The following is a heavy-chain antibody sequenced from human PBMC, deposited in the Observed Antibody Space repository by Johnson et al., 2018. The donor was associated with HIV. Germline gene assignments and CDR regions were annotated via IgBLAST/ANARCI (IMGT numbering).Heavy chain of an antibody. V-gene: IGHV3-30-3*01. CDR3: ARAAIVVLPAGAFDI. Sequence: QVQLVESGGGVVQPGRSLRLSCAASGFTFSSYAMHWVRQAPGKGLEWVAVISIAGNSRYYADSVKGRFTISRDNSKNTLYLQMTSLRAEDAAVYYCARAAIVVLPAGAFDIWGQGTMVTVSS. CDR2: ISIAGNSR. J-gene: IGHJ3*02. CDR1: GFTFSSYA. D-gene: IGHD2-2*01.